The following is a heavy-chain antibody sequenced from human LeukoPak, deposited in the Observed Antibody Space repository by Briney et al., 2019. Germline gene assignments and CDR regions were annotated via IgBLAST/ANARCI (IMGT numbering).Heavy chain of an antibody. J-gene: IGHJ4*02. CDR2: INHSGST. D-gene: IGHD6-13*01. CDR3: ARGSRDSSSWYDY. Sequence: IGEINHSGSTNYNPSLKSRVTISVDTSKNQFSLKLSSVTAADTAVYYCARGSRDSSSWYDYWGQGTLVTVSS. V-gene: IGHV4-34*01.